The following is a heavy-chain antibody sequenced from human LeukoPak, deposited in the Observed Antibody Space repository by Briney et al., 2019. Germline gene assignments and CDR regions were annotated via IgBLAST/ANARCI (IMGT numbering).Heavy chain of an antibody. CDR3: ASQEYYYDSSGTPPDY. J-gene: IGHJ4*02. Sequence: PSETLSLTCTVSGGSIRSSSYYWGWIRQPPGKGLEWIGSIYYSGSTYYNPSLKSRVTISVDTSKNQFSLKLSSVTAADTAVYYCASQEYYYDSSGTPPDYWGQGTLVTVSS. CDR2: IYYSGST. D-gene: IGHD3-22*01. V-gene: IGHV4-39*01. CDR1: GGSIRSSSYY.